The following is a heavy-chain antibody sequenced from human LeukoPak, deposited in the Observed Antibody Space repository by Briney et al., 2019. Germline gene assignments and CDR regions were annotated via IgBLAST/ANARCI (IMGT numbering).Heavy chain of an antibody. Sequence: GASVKVSCKASGGTFSSYANSWVRQAPGQGLEWMGGIIPIFGTANYAQKFQGRVTITADESTSTAYMELSSLRSEDTAVYYCASITMVRGVIITSSHYYYGMDVWGQGTTVTVSS. CDR1: GGTFSSYA. V-gene: IGHV1-69*13. CDR2: IIPIFGTA. D-gene: IGHD3-10*01. J-gene: IGHJ6*02. CDR3: ASITMVRGVIITSSHYYYGMDV.